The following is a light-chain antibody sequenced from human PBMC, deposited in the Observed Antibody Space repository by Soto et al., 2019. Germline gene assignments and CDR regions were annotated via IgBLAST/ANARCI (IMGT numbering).Light chain of an antibody. J-gene: IGKJ2*01. CDR1: QSISSW. V-gene: IGKV1-5*03. Sequence: DIQMTQSPSTLSASVGDRVTITCRASQSISSWLAWYQQKPGKAPKLLIYKASSLGSGVPSRFSGGGSGTEFTLTISSLQPADFATYYCQQYKSSPFTFSQGTKLEI. CDR3: QQYKSSPFT. CDR2: KAS.